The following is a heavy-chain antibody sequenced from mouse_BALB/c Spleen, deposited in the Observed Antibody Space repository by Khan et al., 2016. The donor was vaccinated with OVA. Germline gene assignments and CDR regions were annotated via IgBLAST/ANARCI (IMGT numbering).Heavy chain of an antibody. CDR1: GYIFTSYW. J-gene: IGHJ4*01. CDR3: ARSDYNSTCAMDY. CDR2: IYPGTGST. D-gene: IGHD2-5*01. V-gene: IGHV1S132*01. Sequence: QVQLKESGAELVRPGASVKLSCKTSGYIFTSYWIHWVKQRSGQGLAWIARIYPGTGSTYYNAKFKGKAILTAAKSSSTAYMQLSSLKSEDSAVSFSARSDYNSTCAMDYWGQGTSVTVSS.